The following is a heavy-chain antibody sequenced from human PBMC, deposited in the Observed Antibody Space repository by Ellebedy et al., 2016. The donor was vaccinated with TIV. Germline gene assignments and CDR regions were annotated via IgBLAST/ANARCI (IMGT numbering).Heavy chain of an antibody. CDR3: ARDGPLFGDYPDY. D-gene: IGHD4-17*01. CDR1: GLTFSSYW. CDR2: VNSDGSST. V-gene: IGHV3-74*01. J-gene: IGHJ4*02. Sequence: GESLKISCAASGLTFSSYWMHWVRQAPGEGLVWVSRVNSDGSSTRYADSVEGRFTISRDNAKNTLFLQMNSLRAEDTALYYCARDGPLFGDYPDYWGQGTLVTVSS.